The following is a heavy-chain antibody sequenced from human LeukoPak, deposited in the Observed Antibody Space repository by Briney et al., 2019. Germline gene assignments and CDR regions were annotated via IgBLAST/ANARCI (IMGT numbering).Heavy chain of an antibody. V-gene: IGHV4-34*01. J-gene: IGHJ4*02. CDR1: GVSFDDYY. CDR3: TRMTAGHDY. CDR2: FNHSGYT. Sequence: PSETLSLTCAVSGVSFDDYYWSWVRQTPAKGLEWIGEFNHSGYTNDSPSLKSRVTLSIGTSRKQFSLILRSVTVADTGIYYCTRMTAGHDYWGQGTLVTVSS. D-gene: IGHD2-21*02.